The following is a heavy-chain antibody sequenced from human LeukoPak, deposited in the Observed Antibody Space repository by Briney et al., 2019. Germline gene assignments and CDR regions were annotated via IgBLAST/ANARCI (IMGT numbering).Heavy chain of an antibody. CDR1: GFSFTSYW. J-gene: IGHJ4*02. V-gene: IGHV5-51*01. Sequence: GESLKISCQGSGFSFTSYWIGWVRQVPGKGLEWMGIIYPDDSETKYSQSFQGQVTISADKSVATAYLQWSSLKPSDTAIYYCVRQLDEYYFDFWGQGTLVTVSS. D-gene: IGHD3/OR15-3a*01. CDR3: VRQLDEYYFDF. CDR2: IYPDDSET.